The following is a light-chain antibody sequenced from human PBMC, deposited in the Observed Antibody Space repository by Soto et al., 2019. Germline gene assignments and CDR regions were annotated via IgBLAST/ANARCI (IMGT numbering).Light chain of an antibody. CDR2: EVS. V-gene: IGLV2-8*01. CDR1: SFDVGGYNY. J-gene: IGLJ1*01. CDR3: SAYAGSPYLYV. Sequence: QSALAQPPSASGSPGQSVTISCTGTSFDVGGYNYVSWYQQHPGKAPQVLMYEVSKRPSGVPDRFSGSESGNTASLTVSGLQAEDEADYYCSAYAGSPYLYVFGSGTKVTVL.